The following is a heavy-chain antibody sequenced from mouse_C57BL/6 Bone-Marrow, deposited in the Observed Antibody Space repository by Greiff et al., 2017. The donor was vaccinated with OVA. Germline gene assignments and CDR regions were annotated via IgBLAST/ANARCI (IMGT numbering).Heavy chain of an antibody. V-gene: IGHV5-2*01. Sequence: EVQLQESGGGLVPPGESLTLSCESHVSEFPSHDMSWVRTTPETRLELVAAINSDGGSTNYTDTMERRFIISSDNTKKTLYLQMSRLRSEDTALYDCARRGDGYSNWYFDVWGTGTTVTVSS. CDR1: VSEFPSHD. J-gene: IGHJ1*03. CDR2: INSDGGST. CDR3: ARRGDGYSNWYFDV. D-gene: IGHD2-3*01.